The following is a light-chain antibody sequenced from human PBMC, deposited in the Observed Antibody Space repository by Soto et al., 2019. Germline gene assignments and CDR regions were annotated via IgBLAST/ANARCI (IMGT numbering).Light chain of an antibody. Sequence: VRAQSPRTLSVCPGERATLYSRASQSVSSNLAWYQQKPGQAPRLLVYVASTRATGIADRFSGSGSGTEFLLTVSSLQSEGFTVYCCQQYNNCRPNFGQVTRMEIK. CDR1: QSVSSN. V-gene: IGKV3-15*01. CDR2: VAS. J-gene: IGKJ5*01. CDR3: QQYNNCRPN.